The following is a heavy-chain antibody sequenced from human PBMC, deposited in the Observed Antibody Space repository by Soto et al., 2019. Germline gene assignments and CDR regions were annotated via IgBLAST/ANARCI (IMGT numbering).Heavy chain of an antibody. J-gene: IGHJ4*02. CDR2: IYYSGST. CDR1: GVSISSYY. CDR3: ARHHDS. V-gene: IGHV4-59*08. Sequence: PSETLSLTCTVSGVSISSYYWSWIRQPTGKGLEWIGYIYYSGSTNYNPSLKSRVTISVDTSKNQFSLKLSSVTAADTAVYYCARHHDSWGQGTLVTVSS.